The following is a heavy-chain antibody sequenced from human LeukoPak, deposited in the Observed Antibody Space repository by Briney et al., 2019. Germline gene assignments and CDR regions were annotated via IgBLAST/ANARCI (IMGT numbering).Heavy chain of an antibody. D-gene: IGHD3-22*01. CDR3: AKDEQGYYYDSSGYSFDY. CDR1: GFTFDDYA. Sequence: GRSLRLSCAASGFTFDDYAMHWVRQAPGKGLEWVSGISWNSGSIGYADSVKGRFTISRDNAKNSLYLQMNSLRAEDTALYYCAKDEQGYYYDSSGYSFDYWGQGTLVTVSS. CDR2: ISWNSGSI. V-gene: IGHV3-9*01. J-gene: IGHJ4*02.